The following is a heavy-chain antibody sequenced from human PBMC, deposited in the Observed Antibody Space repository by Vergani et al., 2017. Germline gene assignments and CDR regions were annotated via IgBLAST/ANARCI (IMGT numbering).Heavy chain of an antibody. CDR1: GYTFTGYY. CDR2: INPNSGGT. D-gene: IGHD3-9*01. Sequence: QVQLVQSGAEVKKPGASVKVSCKASGYTFTGYYMHWVRQAPGQGLEWMGWINPNSGGTNYAQKFQGRVTMTRDTSISTAYMGLSRLRSDDTAVYYCARGDDILTGYYRNYYYYGMDVWGQGTTVTVSS. J-gene: IGHJ6*02. V-gene: IGHV1-2*02. CDR3: ARGDDILTGYYRNYYYYGMDV.